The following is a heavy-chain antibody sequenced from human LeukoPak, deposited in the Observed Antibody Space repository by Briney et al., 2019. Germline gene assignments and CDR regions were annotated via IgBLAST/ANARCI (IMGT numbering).Heavy chain of an antibody. CDR1: GSTVSSSY. Sequence: GGSLRLSCAASGSTVSSSYMSWVRQAPGKGLEWVAVLYSGGHTDYAVSVRGRFTISRDTSTNTVSLQMNNLRAEDTAEYYCARARCDTCGYGSWGQGTLVTVSS. V-gene: IGHV3-66*02. J-gene: IGHJ5*02. CDR2: LYSGGHT. D-gene: IGHD3-22*01. CDR3: ARARCDTCGYGS.